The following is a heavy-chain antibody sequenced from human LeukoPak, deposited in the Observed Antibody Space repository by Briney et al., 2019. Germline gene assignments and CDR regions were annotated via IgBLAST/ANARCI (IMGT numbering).Heavy chain of an antibody. V-gene: IGHV4-30-2*01. D-gene: IGHD6-13*01. J-gene: IGHJ4*02. Sequence: SETLSLTCTVSGGSISSGGYYWSWIRQPPGKGLEWIGYIYHSGSTYYNPSLKSRVTISVDRSKNQFSLKLSSVTAADTAVYYCATKPPPAAGTSNFDYWGQGTLVTVSS. CDR1: GGSISSGGYY. CDR2: IYHSGST. CDR3: ATKPPPAAGTSNFDY.